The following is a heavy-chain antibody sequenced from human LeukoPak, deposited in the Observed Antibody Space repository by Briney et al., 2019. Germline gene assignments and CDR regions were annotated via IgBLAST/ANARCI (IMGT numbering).Heavy chain of an antibody. Sequence: GGSLRLSCAASGFSFSSYWMNWVRQAPGKGLEWVANIKQDGSEKNYVDSVKGRFTVSRDNSKNTLFLQMNSLRAEDTAVYYCAKDGGLWVSAHWGDSWGRGTLVTVSS. CDR3: AKDGGLWVSAHWGDS. CDR2: IKQDGSEK. CDR1: GFSFSSYW. J-gene: IGHJ5*01. D-gene: IGHD7-27*01. V-gene: IGHV3-7*03.